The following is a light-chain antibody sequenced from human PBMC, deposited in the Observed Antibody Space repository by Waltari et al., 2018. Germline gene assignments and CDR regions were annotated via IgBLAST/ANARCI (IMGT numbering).Light chain of an antibody. V-gene: IGLV2-14*03. CDR2: GVS. Sequence: QSALTQPASVSGSPGQSITLSCTGTSSDVGCHDFVPWYQQYPGKAPKLIIYGVSDRPSGVSNRFSGSKSGNTASLTISGLQTEDEADYYCSSYTSTSTPYNVFGSGTKVTVL. CDR3: SSYTSTSTPYNV. CDR1: SSDVGCHDF. J-gene: IGLJ6*01.